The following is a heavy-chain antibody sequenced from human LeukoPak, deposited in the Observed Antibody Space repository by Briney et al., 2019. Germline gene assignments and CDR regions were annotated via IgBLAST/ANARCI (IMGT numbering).Heavy chain of an antibody. V-gene: IGHV1-18*01. CDR2: ISAYNGNT. CDR1: GYTFTSYG. CDR3: ARDFPYSSGLNWFDP. D-gene: IGHD6-19*01. J-gene: IGHJ5*02. Sequence: ASVKVSCKASGYTFTSYGISWVRQAPGQGLEWMGWISAYNGNTNYAQKLQGRVTMTTDTSTSTAYMELRSLRSDGTAVYYCARDFPYSSGLNWFDPWAREPWSPSPQ.